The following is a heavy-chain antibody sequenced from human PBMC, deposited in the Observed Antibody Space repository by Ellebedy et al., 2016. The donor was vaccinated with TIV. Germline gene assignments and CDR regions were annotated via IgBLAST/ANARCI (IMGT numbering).Heavy chain of an antibody. CDR3: ARNGVSGWSDFDY. V-gene: IGHV1-2*02. J-gene: IGHJ4*02. CDR2: INAKRGST. D-gene: IGHD6-19*01. CDR1: GYTFLDYH. Sequence: AASVKVSCKTSGYTFLDYHIHWVRQAPGQGLEWMGWINAKRGSTIYVQKFHDRVTMTRDMSISTAFLEVTGLTSDDTAVYYCARNGVSGWSDFDYWGQGTLVTVSS.